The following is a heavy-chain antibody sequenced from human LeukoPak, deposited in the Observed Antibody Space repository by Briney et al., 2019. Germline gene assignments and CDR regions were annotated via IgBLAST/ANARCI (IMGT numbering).Heavy chain of an antibody. J-gene: IGHJ3*02. D-gene: IGHD2-8*02. CDR1: GFTFSDNY. V-gene: IGHV3-11*01. CDR3: AKDILAVGHAFDI. Sequence: GGSLRLSCAASGFTFSDNYMTWVRQAPGKGLEGLSYISGNGGVIQYADSVKGRFTISRDNAKNSLYLQMNGLRAEDMALYYCAKDILAVGHAFDIWGQGTMVTVSS. CDR2: ISGNGGVI.